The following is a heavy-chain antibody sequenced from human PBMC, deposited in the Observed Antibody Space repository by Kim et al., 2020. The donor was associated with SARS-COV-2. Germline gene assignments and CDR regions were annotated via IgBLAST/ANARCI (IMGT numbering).Heavy chain of an antibody. CDR1: GYTFTSYA. V-gene: IGHV7-4-1*02. J-gene: IGHJ3*02. Sequence: ASVKVSCKASGYTFTSYAMNWVRQAPGQGLEWMGWINTNTGNPTYAQGFTGRFVFSLDTSVSTAYLQISSLKAEDTAVYYCAREGSVLRYFDWLLLHAFDIWGQGTMVTVSS. D-gene: IGHD3-9*01. CDR2: INTNTGNP. CDR3: AREGSVLRYFDWLLLHAFDI.